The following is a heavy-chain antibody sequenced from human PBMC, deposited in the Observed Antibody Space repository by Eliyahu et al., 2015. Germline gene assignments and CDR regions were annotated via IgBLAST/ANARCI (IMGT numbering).Heavy chain of an antibody. CDR2: IYYSGST. CDR1: GGXXXXSXYY. V-gene: IGHV4-39*01. D-gene: IGHD3-22*01. Sequence: QLQLQESGPGLVKPSETLSXXXTVSGGXXXXSXYYWGXXRQPPGKGLEWVGSIYYSGSTYYNPSLKSRVTISVDTPKNQFSLKLSSVTAADTAVYYCARLGSSGYYSIYWYFDLWGRGTLVTVSS. CDR3: ARLGSSGYYSIYWYFDL. J-gene: IGHJ2*01.